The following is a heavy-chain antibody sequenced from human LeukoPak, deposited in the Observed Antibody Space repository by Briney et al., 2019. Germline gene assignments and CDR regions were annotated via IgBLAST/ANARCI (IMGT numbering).Heavy chain of an antibody. CDR2: IYHSGST. D-gene: IGHD5-12*01. CDR1: GGSISSGGYS. Sequence: SETLSLTCAVSGGSISSGGYSWSWIRQPPGKGLEWIGYIYHSGSTYYNPSLKSRVTISVDRSKNQFSLKLSSVTAADTAVYYCASHYSGYDPYYYGMDVWGQGTTVTVSS. CDR3: ASHYSGYDPYYYGMDV. V-gene: IGHV4-30-2*01. J-gene: IGHJ6*02.